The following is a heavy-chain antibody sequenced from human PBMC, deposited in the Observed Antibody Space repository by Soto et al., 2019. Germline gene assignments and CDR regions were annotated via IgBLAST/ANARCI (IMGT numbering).Heavy chain of an antibody. V-gene: IGHV3-21*01. Sequence: MTGGSLRLSCAASGFTFSSYSMNWVRQAPGKGLEWVSSISSSSSYIYYADSVKGRFTISRDNAKNSLYLQMNNLRADDTALYYCARDLEGADVFDLWGQGTMVTVSS. CDR2: ISSSSSYI. CDR1: GFTFSSYS. J-gene: IGHJ3*01. CDR3: ARDLEGADVFDL. D-gene: IGHD3-16*01.